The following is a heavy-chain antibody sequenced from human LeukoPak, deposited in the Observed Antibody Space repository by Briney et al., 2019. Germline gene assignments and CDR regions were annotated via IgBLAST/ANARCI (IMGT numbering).Heavy chain of an antibody. Sequence: SQTLSLTRAVSGGSISSGGYSWSWIRQPPGKGLEWIGYIYHSGSTYYNPSLKSRVTISVDTSKKQFSPKLSSVTAADTAVYYCVTYYFDSSGPKKNYWGQGTLVTVSS. V-gene: IGHV4-30-2*01. CDR2: IYHSGST. CDR3: VTYYFDSSGPKKNY. D-gene: IGHD3-22*01. J-gene: IGHJ4*02. CDR1: GGSISSGGYS.